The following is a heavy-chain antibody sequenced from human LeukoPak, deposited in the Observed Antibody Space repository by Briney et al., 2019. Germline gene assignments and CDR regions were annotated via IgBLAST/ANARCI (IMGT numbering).Heavy chain of an antibody. J-gene: IGHJ4*02. D-gene: IGHD5-18*01. V-gene: IGHV3-11*01. CDR1: GFTFSEYY. CDR3: ARERYSYGLSY. Sequence: GGSLRLSCAASGFTFSEYYMSWIRHAPGKGLEWVSYISSSGSTIYYADSVKGRFTISRNNAKNSLYLQMNSLRAEDTAVYYCARERYSYGLSYWGQGTLVTVSS. CDR2: ISSSGSTI.